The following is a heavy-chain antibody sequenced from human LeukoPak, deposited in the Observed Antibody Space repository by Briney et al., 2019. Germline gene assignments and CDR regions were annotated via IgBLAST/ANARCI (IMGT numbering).Heavy chain of an antibody. CDR3: ARSPAY. J-gene: IGHJ4*02. Sequence: PSETLSLTCDVSGYSISSDYYWGWTRQPPGKGLEWIGSIYHSGNTYYNTSLKSRITISANTSKNQFFLKLSSVSAADTAVYYCARSPAYWGQGTLVTVSS. CDR2: IYHSGNT. CDR1: GYSISSDYY. V-gene: IGHV4-38-2*01.